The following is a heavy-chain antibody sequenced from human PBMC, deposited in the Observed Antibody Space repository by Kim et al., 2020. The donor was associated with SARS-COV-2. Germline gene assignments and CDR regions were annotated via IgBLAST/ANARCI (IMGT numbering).Heavy chain of an antibody. D-gene: IGHD4-17*01. CDR1: GFTFTSYW. CDR2: INGDGSST. J-gene: IGHJ5*02. V-gene: IGHV3-74*01. Sequence: GGSLRLSCAASGFTFTSYWMHWVRQAPGKGPVWVSRINGDGSSTTYADSVKGRFTISRDNAQNTLYLQMNTLRAEDTAVYYCVRGTDYGDNWFDPWGQGT. CDR3: VRGTDYGDNWFDP.